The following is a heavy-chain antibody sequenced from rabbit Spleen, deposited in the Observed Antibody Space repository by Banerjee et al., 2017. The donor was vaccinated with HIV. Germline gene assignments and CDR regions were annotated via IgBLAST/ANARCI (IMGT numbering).Heavy chain of an antibody. D-gene: IGHD6-1*01. CDR1: GFDLSAYW. Sequence: QQQLVESRGGLVKPGASLTLTCKASGFDLSAYWMCWVRQAPGKGLEWIACIYAGSSGSTYYASWAKGRFTISKTSSTTVTLQMTSLTVADTATYFCAREKSGNQGYDLWGPGPLVTVS. J-gene: IGHJ4*01. CDR3: AREKSGNQGYDL. V-gene: IGHV1S45*01. CDR2: IYAGSSGST.